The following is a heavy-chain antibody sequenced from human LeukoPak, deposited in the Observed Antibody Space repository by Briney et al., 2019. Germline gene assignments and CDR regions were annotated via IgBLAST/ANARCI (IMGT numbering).Heavy chain of an antibody. CDR1: GGSVTSTNW. D-gene: IGHD3-3*01. CDR3: AREGGFYRPLDY. CDR2: VHLDGRT. Sequence: SETLSLTCAVSGGSVTSTNWWTWVRQPPGKGLEWIGEVHLDGRTDYNPSLTGRLTMSVDLYENHISLKVTSVTAADTAVYYCAREGGFYRPLDYSGQGTLVTVSS. V-gene: IGHV4-4*02. J-gene: IGHJ4*02.